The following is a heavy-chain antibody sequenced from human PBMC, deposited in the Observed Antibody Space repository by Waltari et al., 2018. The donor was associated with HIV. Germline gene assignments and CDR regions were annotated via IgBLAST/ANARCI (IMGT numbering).Heavy chain of an antibody. CDR1: GITFKNAW. D-gene: IGHD1-26*01. J-gene: IGHJ4*02. Sequence: DVQLVESGGGLVKPGGSLRLSCAVSGITFKNAWLSWVRQGPGKGPQWLGHIRSKSDGGTTDYAAPVRGRFTISTDDLNNTMSLEMKSLKVEDTGVYYCTTFEMGSTRNYWGQGTL. V-gene: IGHV3-15*01. CDR2: IRSKSDGGTT. CDR3: TTFEMGSTRNY.